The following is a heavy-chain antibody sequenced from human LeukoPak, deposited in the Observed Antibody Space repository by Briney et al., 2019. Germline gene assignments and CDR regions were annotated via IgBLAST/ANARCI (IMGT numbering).Heavy chain of an antibody. J-gene: IGHJ5*02. CDR3: ARHRSLRGWFHL. CDR2: LYFSGST. D-gene: IGHD2-15*01. Sequence: SETLSLTCTVSGDSISSSDYCWSWLRQPPGRGLEFVGCLYFSGSTYYNPSLNGRVTISVDTSKNQFSLNPYSMTAADTALYFCARHRSLRGWFHLWAQGTLVTVSS. V-gene: IGHV4-39*01. CDR1: GDSISSSDYC.